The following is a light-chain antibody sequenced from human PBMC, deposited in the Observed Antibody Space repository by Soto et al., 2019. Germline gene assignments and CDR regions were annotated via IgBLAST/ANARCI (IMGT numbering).Light chain of an antibody. Sequence: QSALTQPASVSGSPGQSITISCTGTISDVGAYDFVSWYQHSPGKAPKLVTFDVTHRPPGISDRFSGSKSANTASLTISGLQAADEAFYYCSSYTTRSTLVFGGGTKVTVL. CDR1: ISDVGAYDF. CDR3: SSYTTRSTLV. CDR2: DVT. J-gene: IGLJ1*01. V-gene: IGLV2-14*01.